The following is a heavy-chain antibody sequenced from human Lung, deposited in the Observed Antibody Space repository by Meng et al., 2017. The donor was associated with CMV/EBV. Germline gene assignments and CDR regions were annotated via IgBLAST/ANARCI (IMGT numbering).Heavy chain of an antibody. V-gene: IGHV3-23*01. D-gene: IGHD6-13*01. J-gene: IGHJ4*02. CDR3: AKAFSSSWYREYYDY. CDR2: ITASGGST. CDR1: GFTFSSSA. Sequence: SCSSSGFTFSSSAMSWVRQAPGKGLEWVSAITASGGSTYHADSVRGRFTISRDNSKNTLYLQLNSLRVEDTAVYYCAKAFSSSWYREYYDYLGQGXLVTVSS.